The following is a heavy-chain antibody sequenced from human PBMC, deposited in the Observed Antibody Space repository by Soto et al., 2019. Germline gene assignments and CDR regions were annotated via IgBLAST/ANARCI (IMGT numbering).Heavy chain of an antibody. Sequence: EVQLVESGGGLIQPGGSLRLSCAASGFAVSSKYMTWVRQAPGKGLEWVSVIYGGGTTHYADSVKGRFTISRDTSKNTLYLQMTSLRAEDTAVYYCVQTTGWPGFDFWGQGTLVTVSS. J-gene: IGHJ4*02. CDR1: GFAVSSKY. D-gene: IGHD6-19*01. CDR3: VQTTGWPGFDF. V-gene: IGHV3-53*01. CDR2: IYGGGTT.